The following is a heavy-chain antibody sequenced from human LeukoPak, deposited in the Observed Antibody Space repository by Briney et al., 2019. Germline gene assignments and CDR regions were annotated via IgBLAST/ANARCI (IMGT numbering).Heavy chain of an antibody. D-gene: IGHD4-17*01. CDR1: GGSISSGGYY. Sequence: PSETLSLTCTVSGGSISSGGYYWSWIRQPPGEGLEWIGYIYYSGSTYYHPSLKSRVTISLDTSKNQFSLKLSSVTAADTAVYYCARVTTVTTSFHFDYWGQGTLVTVSS. J-gene: IGHJ4*02. CDR3: ARVTTVTTSFHFDY. V-gene: IGHV4-30-4*01. CDR2: IYYSGST.